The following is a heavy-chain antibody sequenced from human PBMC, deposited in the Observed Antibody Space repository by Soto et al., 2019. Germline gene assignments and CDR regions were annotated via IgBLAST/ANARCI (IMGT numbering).Heavy chain of an antibody. J-gene: IGHJ4*02. CDR2: ISAYNGNT. Sequence: QVQLVQSGAEVKKPGASVKVSCKASGYTFTSYGISWVRQAPGQGLEWMGWISAYNGNTNYAQKLQGIVTMTTDTSTNTAYMELRSLRSDDTAVYYCARDGGYCSSTSCYEVFDYWGQGTLVTVSS. V-gene: IGHV1-18*01. D-gene: IGHD2-2*01. CDR1: GYTFTSYG. CDR3: ARDGGYCSSTSCYEVFDY.